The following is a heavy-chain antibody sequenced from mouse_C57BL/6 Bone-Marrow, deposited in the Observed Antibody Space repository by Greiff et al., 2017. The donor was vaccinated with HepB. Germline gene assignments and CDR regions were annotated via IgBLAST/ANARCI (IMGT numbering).Heavy chain of an antibody. Sequence: EVQLVESGPELVKPGASVKISCKASGYSFTDYNMNWVKQSNGKSLEWIGVINPNYGTTSYNQKFKGKATLTVDQSSSTAYMQLNSLTSENSAVYYCARCPMVTTPYCYAMDYWGQGTSVTVSS. D-gene: IGHD2-2*01. V-gene: IGHV1-39*01. J-gene: IGHJ4*01. CDR2: INPNYGTT. CDR1: GYSFTDYN. CDR3: ARCPMVTTPYCYAMDY.